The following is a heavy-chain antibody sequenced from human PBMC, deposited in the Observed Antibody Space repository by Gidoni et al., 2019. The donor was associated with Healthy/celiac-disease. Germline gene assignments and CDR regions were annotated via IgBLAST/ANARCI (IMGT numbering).Heavy chain of an antibody. CDR3: ARDSVGRVNYYDFWSGYCPDY. Sequence: EVQLVESGGGLVQPGGSLRLSCAASGFTFSSYWMHWVRQAPGKGLVWVSRINSDGSSTSYADSVKGRFTISRDNAKNTLYLQMNSLRAEDTAVYYCARDSVGRVNYYDFWSGYCPDYWGQGTLVTVSS. V-gene: IGHV3-74*01. D-gene: IGHD3-3*01. CDR1: GFTFSSYW. J-gene: IGHJ4*02. CDR2: INSDGSST.